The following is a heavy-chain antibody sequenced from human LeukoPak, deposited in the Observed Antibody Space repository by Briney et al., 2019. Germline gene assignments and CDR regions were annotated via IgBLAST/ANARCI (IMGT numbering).Heavy chain of an antibody. CDR1: GYTFTSYG. V-gene: IGHV1-18*01. CDR3: ARDVITFGGVIVLFDY. J-gene: IGHJ4*02. D-gene: IGHD3-16*02. CDR2: ISAYNGNT. Sequence: ASVKVSCKASGYTFTSYGISWVRQAPGHGLEWMGWISAYNGNTNYAQKLQGRVTMTTDTSTSTAYMELRSLRSDDTAVYYCARDVITFGGVIVLFDYWGQGTLVTVSS.